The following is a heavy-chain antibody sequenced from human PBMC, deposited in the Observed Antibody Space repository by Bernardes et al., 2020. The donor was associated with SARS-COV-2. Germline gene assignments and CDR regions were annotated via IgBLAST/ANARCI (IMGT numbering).Heavy chain of an antibody. J-gene: IGHJ5*02. CDR1: GYTFTGYY. D-gene: IGHD1-1*01. CDR3: ARADWNDAWFDP. Sequence: ASVKVSCKASGYTFTGYYMHWVRQAPGQGLEWMGWINPNSGGTNYAQKFQGRVTMTRDTSISTAYMELSRLRSDDTAVYYCARADWNDAWFDPWGQGTLVTVSS. V-gene: IGHV1-2*02. CDR2: INPNSGGT.